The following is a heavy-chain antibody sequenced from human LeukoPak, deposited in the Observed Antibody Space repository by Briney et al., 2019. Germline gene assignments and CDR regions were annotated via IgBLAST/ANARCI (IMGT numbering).Heavy chain of an antibody. J-gene: IGHJ4*02. D-gene: IGHD5-18*01. CDR2: IYYSGST. Sequence: PSETLSLTCTVSGGSISSSSYYWGWIRQPPGKELEWIGSIYYSGSTYYNPSLKSRVTISVDTSKNQFSLKLSSVTAADTAVYYCARGLDTAMVTYYFAYWGQGTLVTVSS. CDR1: GGSISSSSYY. V-gene: IGHV4-39*07. CDR3: ARGLDTAMVTYYFAY.